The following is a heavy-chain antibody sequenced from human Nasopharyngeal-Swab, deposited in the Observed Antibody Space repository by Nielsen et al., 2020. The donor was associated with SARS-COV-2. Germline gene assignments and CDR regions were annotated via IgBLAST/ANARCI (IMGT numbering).Heavy chain of an antibody. CDR2: IYYNGNT. Sequence: SETLSLTCTVSGDSIAYSTFYWGWIRQPPGKGLEWIGNIYYNGNTYQNPSLKSRLTLSVDKSKNQFSLQLSSVTAADTAVYFCVRASSWYYFDFWGQGMQVTVSS. D-gene: IGHD6-13*01. CDR1: GDSIAYSTFY. CDR3: VRASSWYYFDF. V-gene: IGHV4-39*01. J-gene: IGHJ4*02.